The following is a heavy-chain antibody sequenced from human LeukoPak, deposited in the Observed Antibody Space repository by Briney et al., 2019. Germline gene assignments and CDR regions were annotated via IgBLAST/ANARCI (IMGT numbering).Heavy chain of an antibody. CDR1: GGSFSGYY. D-gene: IGHD2/OR15-2a*01. CDR3: ARGLGARVLYY. Sequence: PSETLSLTCAVYGGSFSGYYWSWIRQPPGEGLEWIGEINHSGSTNYNPSLKSRVTISIDTSKNQFSLKLSSVTAADTAVYYCARGLGARVLYYWGQGTLVTVSS. CDR2: INHSGST. V-gene: IGHV4-34*01. J-gene: IGHJ4*02.